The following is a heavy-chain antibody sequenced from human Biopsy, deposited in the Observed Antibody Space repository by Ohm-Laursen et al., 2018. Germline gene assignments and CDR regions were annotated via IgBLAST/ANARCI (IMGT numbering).Heavy chain of an antibody. J-gene: IGHJ6*02. D-gene: IGHD2/OR15-2a*01. CDR3: ARATNSTGWPYYYFYGMDV. CDR1: GGSIRSDY. CDR2: IYYSGST. Sequence: TLSLTCTVSGGSIRSDYWSWIRQTPGKGLEWIGYIYYSGSTNYNPSLKSRVTISVDTSKNQFSLRLNSVTAADTAVYYCARATNSTGWPYYYFYGMDVWGQGTTVTISS. V-gene: IGHV4-59*01.